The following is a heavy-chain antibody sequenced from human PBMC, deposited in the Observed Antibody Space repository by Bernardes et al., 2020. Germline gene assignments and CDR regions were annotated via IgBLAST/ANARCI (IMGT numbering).Heavy chain of an antibody. J-gene: IGHJ5*02. CDR2: ISYDGSNK. CDR3: ARSPRRGVGGGSAGWFDP. Sequence: GGSLRLSCAASGFTFSSYAMHWVRQAPGKGLEWVAVISYDGSNKYYADSVKGRFTISRDNSKNTLYLQMNSLRAEDTAVYYCARSPRRGVGGGSAGWFDPWGQGTLVTVSS. CDR1: GFTFSSYA. D-gene: IGHD2-15*01. V-gene: IGHV3-30-3*01.